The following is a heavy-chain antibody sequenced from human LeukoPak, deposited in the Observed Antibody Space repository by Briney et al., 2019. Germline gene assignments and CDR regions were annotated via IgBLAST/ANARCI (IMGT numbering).Heavy chain of an antibody. V-gene: IGHV3-23*01. D-gene: IGHD1-26*01. CDR3: GKGDTTWELPHDY. CDR1: GFTFSSYA. CDR2: ISGTGGST. Sequence: PGGSLRLSCAASGFTFSSYAMSWVRQAPGKRLEWVSAISGTGGSTYYADSVKGRFTISRDNSKNTLYVQMNSLRAEGTAVYYCGKGDTTWELPHDYWGQGTLVTVSS. J-gene: IGHJ4*02.